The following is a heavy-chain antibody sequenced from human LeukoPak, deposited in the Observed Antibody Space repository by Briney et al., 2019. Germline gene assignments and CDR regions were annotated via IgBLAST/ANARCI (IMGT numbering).Heavy chain of an antibody. CDR1: GFTFSSYA. CDR3: AKDLGYGCNHAGGDYFDY. D-gene: IGHD4-23*01. Sequence: GGSLRLSCAASGFTFSSYAMSWVRQAPGKGLEWVSAISGSGGSTYYADSVKGRFTISRDNSKNTLYLQMNSLRAEDTAVYYCAKDLGYGCNHAGGDYFDYWGQGTLVTVSS. V-gene: IGHV3-23*01. CDR2: ISGSGGST. J-gene: IGHJ4*02.